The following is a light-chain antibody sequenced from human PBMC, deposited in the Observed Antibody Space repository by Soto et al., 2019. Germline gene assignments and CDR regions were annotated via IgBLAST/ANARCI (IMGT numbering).Light chain of an antibody. CDR2: DVN. J-gene: IGLJ2*01. V-gene: IGLV2-14*01. CDR1: SSDVGGYNY. CDR3: SSYTGSSTYVV. Sequence: QSALTQPASVSGSPGQSITISRTGTSSDVGGYNYVSWYQQHPGKAPKLMIYDVNNRPSGVSNRFSGSKSGNTASLTISGLQAEDEADYYCSSYTGSSTYVVFGGGTKLTVL.